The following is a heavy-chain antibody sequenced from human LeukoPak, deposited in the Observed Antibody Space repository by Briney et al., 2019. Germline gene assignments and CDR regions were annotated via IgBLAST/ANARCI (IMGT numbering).Heavy chain of an antibody. CDR3: ARESTVLTGYYHYRMDV. D-gene: IGHD3-9*01. V-gene: IGHV4-59*01. J-gene: IGHJ6*04. Sequence: PSGTLSLTCTVSGGSISDSYWSWVRQPPGKGLEWIGYIYNTGSTNYNPSLETRVTISVDTSKKQFSLRLSSVTAADTAVYYCARESTVLTGYYHYRMDVWGKGTTVTVSS. CDR2: IYNTGST. CDR1: GGSISDSY.